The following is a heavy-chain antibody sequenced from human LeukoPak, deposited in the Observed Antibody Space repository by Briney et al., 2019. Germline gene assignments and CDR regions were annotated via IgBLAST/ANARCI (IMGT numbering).Heavy chain of an antibody. CDR2: ISGSGGST. D-gene: IGHD6-13*01. V-gene: IGHV3-23*01. CDR1: GFTFSSYV. Sequence: QPGGSLRLSCAASGFTFSSYVMSWVRQAPGKGLEWVSAISGSGGSTYYADSVKGRFTISRDNSKNTLYLQMNSLRAEDTAVYYCAKAEGGIAAAGLGAFDIWGQGTMVTVSS. J-gene: IGHJ3*02. CDR3: AKAEGGIAAAGLGAFDI.